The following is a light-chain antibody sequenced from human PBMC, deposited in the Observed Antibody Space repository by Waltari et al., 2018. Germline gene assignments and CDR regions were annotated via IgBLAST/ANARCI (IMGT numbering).Light chain of an antibody. CDR2: ENN. CDR1: SSNIGNNY. Sequence: QSVLTQPPSVSAAPGQKVTISCSGSSSNIGNNYVSWYQQLPGTAPKLLIYENNKPPSGIPDRFSGSKAGTSATLGITGLQTGDEADYYCGTWDSSLSANWVFGGGTKLTVL. J-gene: IGLJ3*02. CDR3: GTWDSSLSANWV. V-gene: IGLV1-51*02.